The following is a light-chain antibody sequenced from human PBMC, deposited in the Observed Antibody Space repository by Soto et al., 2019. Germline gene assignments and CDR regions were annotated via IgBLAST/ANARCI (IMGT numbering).Light chain of an antibody. Sequence: IQLTQSPSFLSASVGDRVTITCRASQGISSYLAWYQQKPGKAPKLLIYAASTLQSGVPSRFSGSGSGTEFTLTISSLQPEDFATYYCHQSYDIPTFGQGTRLEIK. CDR2: AAS. CDR1: QGISSY. J-gene: IGKJ5*01. V-gene: IGKV1-9*01. CDR3: HQSYDIPT.